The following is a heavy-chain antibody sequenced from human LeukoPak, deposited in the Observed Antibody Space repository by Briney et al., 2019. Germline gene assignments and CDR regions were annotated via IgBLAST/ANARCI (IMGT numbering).Heavy chain of an antibody. CDR1: GGSISSSSYY. CDR3: ARGLETYYYDSSGSIDY. D-gene: IGHD3-22*01. V-gene: IGHV4-39*01. J-gene: IGHJ4*02. CDR2: IYYSGST. Sequence: SETLSLTCTVSGGSISSSSYYWGWIRQPPGKGLEWIESIYYSGSTYYNPSLKSRVTISVDRSKNQFSLKLSSVTAADTAVYYCARGLETYYYDSSGSIDYWGQGTLVTVSS.